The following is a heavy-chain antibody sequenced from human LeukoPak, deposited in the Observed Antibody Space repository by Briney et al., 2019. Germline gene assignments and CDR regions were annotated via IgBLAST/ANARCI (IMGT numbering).Heavy chain of an antibody. Sequence: ASVKVSCKASGYTFTSYYMHWVRQAPGQGLEWMGIINPSGGSTSYAQKFQGRVTMTRDTSTSTVYMELSSLRSEGTAVYYCAREPRDLYDSSGYYYSEGYWGQGTLVTVSS. CDR2: INPSGGST. D-gene: IGHD3-22*01. J-gene: IGHJ4*02. CDR1: GYTFTSYY. V-gene: IGHV1-46*01. CDR3: AREPRDLYDSSGYYYSEGY.